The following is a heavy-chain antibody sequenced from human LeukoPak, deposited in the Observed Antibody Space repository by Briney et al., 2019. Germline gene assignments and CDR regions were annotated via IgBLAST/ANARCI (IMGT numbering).Heavy chain of an antibody. J-gene: IGHJ4*02. Sequence: GGSLRLSCAASGFTFSLYEMNWVRQAPGKGLEWVSYISTTGTTIFYADSVKGRFTISRDNAKNSLFLQMHSLRAEDTAVYYCAKDPMVRGLTYDCWGQGTLVTVSS. CDR1: GFTFSLYE. CDR2: ISTTGTTI. CDR3: AKDPMVRGLTYDC. V-gene: IGHV3-48*03. D-gene: IGHD3-10*01.